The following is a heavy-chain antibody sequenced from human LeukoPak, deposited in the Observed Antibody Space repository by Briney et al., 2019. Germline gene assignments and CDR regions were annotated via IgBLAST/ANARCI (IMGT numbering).Heavy chain of an antibody. J-gene: IGHJ4*02. V-gene: IGHV5-51*01. D-gene: IGHD3-10*01. CDR3: ARLPSGRFPYFFDY. Sequence: KPGGSLQTSGQGSGSSFMNYWIAGVRRLQGKGRGWMGIIHPGDSDTRYSPSFQGQVTISADRSINTASLQWSSLKASATAMYYCARLPSGRFPYFFDYWVRGTLITVSS. CDR2: IHPGDSDT. CDR1: GSSFMNYW.